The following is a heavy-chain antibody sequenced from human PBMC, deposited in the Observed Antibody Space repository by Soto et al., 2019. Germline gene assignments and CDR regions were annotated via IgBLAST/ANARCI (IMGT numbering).Heavy chain of an antibody. Sequence: ASVKVSCKASGYTFTSYGISWVRQAPGQGLEWMGWISAYNGNTNYAQKLQGRVTMTTDTSTSTAYMELRSLRSDDTAVYYCARSITLWFGEFNWFDPWGQGTLVTVS. CDR3: ARSITLWFGEFNWFDP. V-gene: IGHV1-18*01. D-gene: IGHD3-10*01. CDR1: GYTFTSYG. J-gene: IGHJ5*02. CDR2: ISAYNGNT.